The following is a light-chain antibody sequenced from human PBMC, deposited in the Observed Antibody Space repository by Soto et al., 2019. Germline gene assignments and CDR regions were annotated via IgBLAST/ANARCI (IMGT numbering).Light chain of an antibody. CDR2: DNS. Sequence: SYELTQVPSVSVAPGQSATISCGENNIDSRTVHWYQQKRGQAPLLVVYDNSFRPSGIPNRFSGSNSGNTATLTISRVEAGDEADYYCQVWDNVDDHIYVFGTGTKVTVL. CDR3: QVWDNVDDHIYV. J-gene: IGLJ1*01. CDR1: NIDSRT. V-gene: IGLV3-21*02.